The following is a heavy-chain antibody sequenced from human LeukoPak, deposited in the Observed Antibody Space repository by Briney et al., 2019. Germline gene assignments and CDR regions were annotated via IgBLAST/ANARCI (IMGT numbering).Heavy chain of an antibody. J-gene: IGHJ4*02. CDR1: GFTFSSYW. CDR3: ARDPPSRGTRYFDY. CDR2: IKQDGSEK. V-gene: IGHV3-7*01. D-gene: IGHD3-16*01. Sequence: GGSLRLSCAASGFTFSSYWMSWVRQAPGKGLEWVANIKQDGSEKYFVDSVKGRFTISRDNAKNSLYLQMDSLRAEDTAVYYCARDPPSRGTRYFDYWGQGTLVTVSS.